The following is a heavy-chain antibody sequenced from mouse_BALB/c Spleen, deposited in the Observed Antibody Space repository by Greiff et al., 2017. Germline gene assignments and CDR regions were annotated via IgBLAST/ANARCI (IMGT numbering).Heavy chain of an antibody. Sequence: VKLVESGAELMKPGASVKISCKATGYTFSSYWIEWVKQRPGHGLEWIGEILPGSGSTNYNEKFKGKATFTADTSSNTAYMQLSSLTSEDSAVYYCARSFITTVVANYAMDYWGQGTSVTVSS. CDR3: ARSFITTVVANYAMDY. D-gene: IGHD1-1*01. CDR2: ILPGSGST. V-gene: IGHV1-9*01. CDR1: GYTFSSYW. J-gene: IGHJ4*01.